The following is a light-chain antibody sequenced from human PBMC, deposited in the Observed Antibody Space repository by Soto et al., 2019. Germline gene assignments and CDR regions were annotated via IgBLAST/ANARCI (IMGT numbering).Light chain of an antibody. J-gene: IGLJ1*01. CDR2: DVS. CDR3: SSYTGSSTYV. CDR1: SSDVDGYNY. V-gene: IGLV2-14*01. Sequence: QSALTQPASVSGSPGQSITISCTGTSSDVDGYNYVSWYQQHPGKAPKLMIYDVSNRPLGISNRFSGSKSGNTASLTISGLQAEDEADYYCSSYTGSSTYVFGTGTKLTVL.